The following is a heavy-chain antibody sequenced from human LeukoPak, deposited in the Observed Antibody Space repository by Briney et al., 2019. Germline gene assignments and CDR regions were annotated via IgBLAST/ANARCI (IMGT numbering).Heavy chain of an antibody. J-gene: IGHJ6*02. Sequence: PGGSLRLSCAASGFTFDDYAMHWVRQAPGKGLEWVSGISWNSGTKGYADSVKGRFTISRDNAKNSLYLQMNSLRGEDAALYYCAVLHYYAMAVWGQGTTVTVSS. CDR3: AVLHYYAMAV. CDR1: GFTFDDYA. D-gene: IGHD2-8*01. V-gene: IGHV3-9*01. CDR2: ISWNSGTK.